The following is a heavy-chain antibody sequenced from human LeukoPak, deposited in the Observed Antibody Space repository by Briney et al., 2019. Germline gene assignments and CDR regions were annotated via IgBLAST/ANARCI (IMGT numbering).Heavy chain of an antibody. D-gene: IGHD6-13*01. Sequence: ASVKVSCKVSGYTLTELSMHWVRQAPGKGLEWMGGFDPEDGETIYAQKFQGRVTMTEDTSTDTAYMELSSLRSEDTAVYYCATGSGTLHPSYYYYYYMDVWGKGTTVTVSS. CDR3: ATGSGTLHPSYYYYYYMDV. CDR1: GYTLTELS. V-gene: IGHV1-24*01. J-gene: IGHJ6*03. CDR2: FDPEDGET.